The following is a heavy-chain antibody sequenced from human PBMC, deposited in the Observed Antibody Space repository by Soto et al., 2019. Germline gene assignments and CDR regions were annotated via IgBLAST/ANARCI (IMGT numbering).Heavy chain of an antibody. Sequence: EVQLVESGGSLVQPAGSLRLSCAASGFTFSDHYMDWVRQAPGKGLEWVGRIRNKGVGYTTSYAASVQGRFTISRDDSKNSLYLQMNSLKTEDTAVYYCARGDNLAWGQGTLVTVSS. CDR2: IRNKGVGYTT. CDR3: ARGDNLA. V-gene: IGHV3-72*01. J-gene: IGHJ4*02. D-gene: IGHD2-15*01. CDR1: GFTFSDHY.